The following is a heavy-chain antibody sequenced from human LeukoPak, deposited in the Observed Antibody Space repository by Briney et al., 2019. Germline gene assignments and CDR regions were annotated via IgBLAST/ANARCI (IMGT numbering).Heavy chain of an antibody. CDR2: NSGST. D-gene: IGHD5-18*01. V-gene: IGHV4-39*07. CDR3: ARGGRGTAMY. Sequence: PSETLSLTCTVSGGSVSSSSYYWGWIRQPPGKGLEWIGSNSGSTYYNPSLKSRVTISVDTSKNQFSLKLSSVTAADTAVYYCARGGRGTAMYWGQGTLVTVSS. J-gene: IGHJ4*02. CDR1: GGSVSSSSYY.